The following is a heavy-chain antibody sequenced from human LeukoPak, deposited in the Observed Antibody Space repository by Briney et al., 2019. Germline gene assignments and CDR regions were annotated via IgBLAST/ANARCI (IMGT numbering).Heavy chain of an antibody. V-gene: IGHV3-30*04. D-gene: IGHD3/OR15-3a*01. CDR3: ARDSGFSGTQRGEY. Sequence: GGSLRLSCAASGFTFSSYAIHWVRQAPGKGLEWVAVISYDGSNKYYADSVRGRFTISRDNSKNTLYLQMNSLRAEDTAVYYCARDSGFSGTQRGEYWGQGTLVTVSS. CDR1: GFTFSSYA. CDR2: ISYDGSNK. J-gene: IGHJ4*02.